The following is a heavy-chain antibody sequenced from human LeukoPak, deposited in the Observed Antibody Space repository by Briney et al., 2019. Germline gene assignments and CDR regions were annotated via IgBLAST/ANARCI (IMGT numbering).Heavy chain of an antibody. CDR1: GGSISSSSYY. V-gene: IGHV4-39*01. CDR3: ATSYNWNYPFDY. J-gene: IGHJ4*02. CDR2: IYYSGST. Sequence: SETLSLTCTVSGGSISSSSYYWDWIRQPPGKGLEWIGSIYYSGSTYYNPSLKSRVTISVDTSKNQFSLKLSSVTAADTAVYYCATSYNWNYPFDYWGQGTLVTVSS. D-gene: IGHD1-7*01.